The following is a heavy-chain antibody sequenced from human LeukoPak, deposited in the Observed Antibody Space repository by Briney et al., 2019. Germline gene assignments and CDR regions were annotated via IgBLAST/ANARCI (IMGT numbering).Heavy chain of an antibody. CDR3: AREATASMD. D-gene: IGHD2-21*02. CDR2: INHSGST. J-gene: IGHJ4*02. Sequence: SETLPLTCAVYGGSFSGYYWSWIRQPPGKGLEWIGEINHSGSTNYNPSLKSRVTISVDTSKNQFSLKLSSVTAADTAVYFCAREATASMDWGQGTLVTVSS. CDR1: GGSFSGYY. V-gene: IGHV4-34*01.